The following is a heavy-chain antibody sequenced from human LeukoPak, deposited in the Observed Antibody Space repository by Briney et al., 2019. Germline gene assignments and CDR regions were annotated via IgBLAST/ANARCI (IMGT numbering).Heavy chain of an antibody. Sequence: GESLKISCKGSGYSFTSHWIGWVLQMPGKVLEWMGIIYPGDSDTRYSPSFQGQVTISADKSISTAYLQWSSLKASDTAMYYCARQPSWNPLDHFDYWGQGTLVTVSS. CDR3: ARQPSWNPLDHFDY. CDR2: IYPGDSDT. D-gene: IGHD1-1*01. CDR1: GYSFTSHW. V-gene: IGHV5-51*01. J-gene: IGHJ4*02.